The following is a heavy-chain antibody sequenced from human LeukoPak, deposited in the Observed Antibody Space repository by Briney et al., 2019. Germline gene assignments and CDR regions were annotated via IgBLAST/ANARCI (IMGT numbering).Heavy chain of an antibody. J-gene: IGHJ4*02. D-gene: IGHD4-17*01. CDR2: INPNTGDT. CDR1: AYTFTAYY. CDR3: ARVGGDSGRGWDPADY. Sequence: GTSVMVSCKASAYTFTAYYVHWVRQAPGQGLEWIGWINPNTGDTNYAPKFQGRVTMTRDTSISTAYMELSRLRFDDTAVYYCARVGGDSGRGWDPADYWGQGTLVTVSS. V-gene: IGHV1-2*02.